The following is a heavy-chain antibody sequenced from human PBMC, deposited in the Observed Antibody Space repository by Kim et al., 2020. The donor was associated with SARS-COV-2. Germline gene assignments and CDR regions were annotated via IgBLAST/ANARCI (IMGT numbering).Heavy chain of an antibody. V-gene: IGHV4-31*03. D-gene: IGHD5-18*01. J-gene: IGHJ4*02. CDR1: GGSISSGGYY. CDR2: IYYSGST. CDR3: AREERGYSYGYSDYFDY. Sequence: SETLSLTCTVSGGSISSGGYYCSWIRQHPGKGLEWIGYIYYSGSTYYNPSLKSRVIISVDKSKNQFSLKLSSVTAADTDVYYCAREERGYSYGYSDYFDYWGQGTLVTVSS.